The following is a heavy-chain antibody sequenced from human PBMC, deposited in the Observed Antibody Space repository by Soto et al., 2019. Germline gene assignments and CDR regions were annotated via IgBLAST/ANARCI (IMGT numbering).Heavy chain of an antibody. CDR3: ARIAIYDSSGYWSWFDP. CDR1: GYTFTGYY. D-gene: IGHD3-22*01. V-gene: IGHV1-46*01. J-gene: IGHJ5*02. CDR2: INPSGGST. Sequence: ASVKVSCKASGYTFTGYYMHWVRQAPGQGLEWMGIINPSGGSTSYAQKFQGRVTMTRDTSTSTVYMELSSLRSEDTVVYYCARIAIYDSSGYWSWFDPWGQGTLVTVSS.